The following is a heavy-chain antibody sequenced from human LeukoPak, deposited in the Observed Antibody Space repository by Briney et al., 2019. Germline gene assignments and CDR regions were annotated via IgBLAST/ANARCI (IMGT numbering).Heavy chain of an antibody. Sequence: SETLSLTCTVSGGSISSGDYYWSWIRQPPGKGLEWIGYIYYSGSTYYNPSLKSRVTISVDTSKNQFSLKLSSVTAADTAVYYCASKYSSSWYRGSSGWFDPWGQGTLVTVSS. V-gene: IGHV4-30-4*01. J-gene: IGHJ5*02. CDR1: GGSISSGDYY. D-gene: IGHD6-13*01. CDR2: IYYSGST. CDR3: ASKYSSSWYRGSSGWFDP.